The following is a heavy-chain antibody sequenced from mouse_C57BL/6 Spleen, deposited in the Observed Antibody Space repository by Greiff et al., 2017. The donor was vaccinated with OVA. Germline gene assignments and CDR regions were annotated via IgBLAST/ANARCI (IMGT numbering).Heavy chain of an antibody. J-gene: IGHJ3*01. Sequence: EVKLVESGGGLVQPKGSLKLSCAASGFSFNTYAMNWVRQAPGKGLEWVARIRSKSNNYATYYADSVKDRFTISRDDSESMLYLQMNNLKTEDTAMYYCVRRDYYDYDGFAYWGQGTLVTVSA. CDR1: GFSFNTYA. D-gene: IGHD2-4*01. CDR3: VRRDYYDYDGFAY. V-gene: IGHV10-1*01. CDR2: IRSKSNNYAT.